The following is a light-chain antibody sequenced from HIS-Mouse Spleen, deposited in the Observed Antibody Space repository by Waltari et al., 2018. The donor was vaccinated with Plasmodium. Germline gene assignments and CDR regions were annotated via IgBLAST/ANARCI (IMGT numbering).Light chain of an antibody. CDR1: SSAVGGYNY. Sequence: QSALTQPASVSGSPGQSITISCTGTSSAVGGYNYVSWYQHHPGKAPKLMIYEVINRPSGVSNRFSGSKSGNTASLTISGLQAEDEADYYCSSYTSSSTWVFGGGTKLTVL. J-gene: IGLJ3*02. CDR3: SSYTSSSTWV. CDR2: EVI. V-gene: IGLV2-14*01.